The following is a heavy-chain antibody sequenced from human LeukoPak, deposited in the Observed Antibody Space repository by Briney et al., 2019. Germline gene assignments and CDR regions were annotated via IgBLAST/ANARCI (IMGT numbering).Heavy chain of an antibody. V-gene: IGHV1-69*13. CDR2: IIPIFGTA. J-gene: IGHJ4*02. CDR3: ARARKYSSGWYDDYFDY. Sequence: ASVTVSCKASGGTFSSYAISWVRQAPGQGLEWMGGIIPIFGTANYAQKFQGRVTITADESTSTAYMELSSLRSEDTAVYYCARARKYSSGWYDDYFDYWGQGTLVTVSS. CDR1: GGTFSSYA. D-gene: IGHD6-19*01.